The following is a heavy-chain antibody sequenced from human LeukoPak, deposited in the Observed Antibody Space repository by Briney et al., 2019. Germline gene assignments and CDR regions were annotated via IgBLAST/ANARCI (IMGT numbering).Heavy chain of an antibody. CDR1: GFTFDDYC. Sequence: GGSLRLSCAASGFTFDDYCMSWVRQAPGEGLEWVSGINWNGGSTGYADSVKGRFTISRDNSKNSLYLQMNSLRTEDTALYYCAKGSPYYDFWSGYPDYWGQGTLVTVSS. CDR2: INWNGGST. V-gene: IGHV3-20*04. D-gene: IGHD3-3*01. J-gene: IGHJ4*02. CDR3: AKGSPYYDFWSGYPDY.